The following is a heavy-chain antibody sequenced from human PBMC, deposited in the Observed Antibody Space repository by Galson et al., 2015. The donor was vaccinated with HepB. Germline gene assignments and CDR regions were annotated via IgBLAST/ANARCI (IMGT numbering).Heavy chain of an antibody. CDR3: ARDSGYLGYYYYGMDV. CDR2: INSDGSST. J-gene: IGHJ6*02. D-gene: IGHD5-12*01. V-gene: IGHV3-74*01. Sequence: SLRLSCAASGFTFSSYWMHWVRQAPGKGLVWVSRINSDGSSTSYADSVKGRFTISRDNAKNTLYLQMNSLRAEDTAVYYCARDSGYLGYYYYGMDVWGQGTTVTVSS. CDR1: GFTFSSYW.